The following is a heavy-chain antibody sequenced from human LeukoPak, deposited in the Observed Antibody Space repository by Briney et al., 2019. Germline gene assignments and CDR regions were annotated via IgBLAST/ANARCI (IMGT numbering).Heavy chain of an antibody. D-gene: IGHD1-26*01. J-gene: IGHJ4*02. Sequence: SETLSLTCTVSGGSISSSSYYWGWIRQPPGKGLEWIGSIYYSGSTYYNPSLKSRVTISVDTSKNQFSLKLSSVTAADTAVYYCARDRWELENFDYWGQGTLVTVSS. CDR1: GGSISSSSYY. CDR2: IYYSGST. CDR3: ARDRWELENFDY. V-gene: IGHV4-39*07.